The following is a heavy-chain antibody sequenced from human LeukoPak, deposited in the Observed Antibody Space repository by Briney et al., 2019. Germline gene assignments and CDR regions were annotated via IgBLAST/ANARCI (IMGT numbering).Heavy chain of an antibody. CDR3: AGSITTVRGPFDY. CDR2: INHSGST. Sequence: SETLSLTCAVYGGSFSGYYWSWIRQPPGKGLEWIGEINHSGSTNYNPSLKSRVTISVDTSKNQFSLKLSSVTAADTAVYYCAGSITTVRGPFDYWGQGTLVTVSS. CDR1: GGSFSGYY. V-gene: IGHV4-34*01. J-gene: IGHJ4*02. D-gene: IGHD3-10*01.